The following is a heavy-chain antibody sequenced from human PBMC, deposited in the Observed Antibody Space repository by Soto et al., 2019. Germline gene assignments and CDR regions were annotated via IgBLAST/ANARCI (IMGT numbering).Heavy chain of an antibody. Sequence: QVQLQESGPGLVEPSQTLSLTCTVSGASVSSDYYYWSWIRQPPGRGLEGIGHIYNSGSTYSNPSLKSRVTVSLDTSKNQFSLNLSSVTAADTAVYYCARGPSGDKVDYWGQGTLVTVSS. V-gene: IGHV4-30-4*01. CDR1: GASVSSDYYY. J-gene: IGHJ4*02. CDR2: IYNSGST. D-gene: IGHD1-26*01. CDR3: ARGPSGDKVDY.